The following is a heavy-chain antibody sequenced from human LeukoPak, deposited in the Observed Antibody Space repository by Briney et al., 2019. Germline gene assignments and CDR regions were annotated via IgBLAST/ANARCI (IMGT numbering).Heavy chain of an antibody. CDR3: ARRMRFGELYFDY. D-gene: IGHD3-10*01. CDR2: ISSSGSTI. CDR1: GFTFSDYY. V-gene: IGHV3-11*01. J-gene: IGHJ4*02. Sequence: GGSLRLSCAASGFTFSDYYMSWIRQAPGKGLEWISYISSSGSTIYYADSVQGRFTISRDNAKNSLYLQVNSLRAEDTAVYYRARRMRFGELYFDYWGQGTLVTVSS.